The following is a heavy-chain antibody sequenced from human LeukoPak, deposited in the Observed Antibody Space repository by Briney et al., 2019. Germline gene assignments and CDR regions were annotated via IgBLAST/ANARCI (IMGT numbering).Heavy chain of an antibody. D-gene: IGHD6-13*01. CDR2: ISGSGGST. J-gene: IGHJ1*01. CDR3: SKRSYSSSWYSYFQH. CDR1: GFTFSSYA. V-gene: IGHV3-23*01. Sequence: GSLRLSCAASGFTFSSYAMSWVRQAPGKGLEGVSAISGSGGSTYYADSVKGRFTISRDNSKNTLYLQMNSLRAEDTAVYYCSKRSYSSSWYSYFQHWGQGTLVTVSS.